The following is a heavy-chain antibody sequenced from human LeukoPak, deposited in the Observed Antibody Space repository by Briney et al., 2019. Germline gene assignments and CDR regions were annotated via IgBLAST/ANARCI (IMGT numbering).Heavy chain of an antibody. V-gene: IGHV3-53*01. CDR1: GFTVSNNY. D-gene: IGHD6-13*01. J-gene: IGHJ4*02. CDR2: IYSGGTT. Sequence: GGSLRLSCTASGFTVSNNYMNWVRQAPGKGLELVALIYSGGTTNYADSVKGRFTISRDNSKNTLYLQMTNVRVEDTAVYYCARDPPGIAASVSGGWGQGTLVTVSS. CDR3: ARDPPGIAASVSGG.